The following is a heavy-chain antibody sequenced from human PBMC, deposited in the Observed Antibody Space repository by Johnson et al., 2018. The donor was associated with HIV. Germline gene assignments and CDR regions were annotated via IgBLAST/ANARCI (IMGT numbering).Heavy chain of an antibody. Sequence: VESGGGLAQPGESLRLSCAASGFTFSSYDMHWVRHVTGKGLDWISAIGTAGDTLYSGSVKGRFSISRDNAKNSLYLQMNSLRPGDTAVYYCVRGGSDAFDIWGQGTMVTVSS. J-gene: IGHJ3*02. V-gene: IGHV3-13*01. CDR3: VRGGSDAFDI. CDR1: GFTFSSYD. D-gene: IGHD3-10*01. CDR2: IGTAGDT.